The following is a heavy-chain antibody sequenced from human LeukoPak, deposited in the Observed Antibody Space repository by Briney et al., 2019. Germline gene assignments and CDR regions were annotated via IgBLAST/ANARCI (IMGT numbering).Heavy chain of an antibody. CDR2: IYYSGST. J-gene: IGHJ3*02. CDR1: GGSISSYY. CDR3: ARDYYDSSGYYYGDAFDI. D-gene: IGHD3-22*01. V-gene: IGHV4-59*01. Sequence: SETLSHTCTVSGGSISSYYWSWIRQPPGKGLEWIGYIYYSGSTNYNPSLKSRVTISVDTSKNQFSLKLSSVTAADTAVYYCARDYYDSSGYYYGDAFDIWGQGTMVTVSS.